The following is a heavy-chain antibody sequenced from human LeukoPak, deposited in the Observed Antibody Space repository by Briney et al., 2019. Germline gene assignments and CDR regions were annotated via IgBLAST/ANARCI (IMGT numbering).Heavy chain of an antibody. CDR2: ISWDGGST. Sequence: ETLSLTCPVSGGSISSYYWSWIRPPPGKGLEWVSLISWDGGSTYYADSVKGRFTISRDNSKNSLYLQMNSLRAEDTALYYCAKDTLPIAAAGNYYFDYWGQGTLVTVSS. J-gene: IGHJ4*02. CDR3: AKDTLPIAAAGNYYFDY. V-gene: IGHV3-43D*03. CDR1: GGSISSYY. D-gene: IGHD6-13*01.